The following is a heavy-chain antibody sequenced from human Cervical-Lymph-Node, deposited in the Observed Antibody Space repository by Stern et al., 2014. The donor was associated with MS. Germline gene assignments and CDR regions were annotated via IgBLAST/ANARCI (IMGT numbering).Heavy chain of an antibody. Sequence: VQLVQSGAEVKKPGASLKVSCKASGYTFSDHYMHWVRQAPGQGLEWMGWINAKSGVTNYAQKFQGRVTMTRDTSISTAYMELSSLRSDDTAVYYCARELNWNDIFTNVFDIWGQGTMVPVS. V-gene: IGHV1-2*02. CDR3: ARELNWNDIFTNVFDI. CDR2: INAKSGVT. CDR1: GYTFSDHY. J-gene: IGHJ3*02. D-gene: IGHD1-20*01.